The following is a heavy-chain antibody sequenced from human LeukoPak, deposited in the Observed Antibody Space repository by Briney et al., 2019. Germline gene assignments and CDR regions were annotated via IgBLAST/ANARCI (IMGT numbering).Heavy chain of an antibody. V-gene: IGHV4-59*01. J-gene: IGHJ4*02. CDR2: IYYSGST. CDR3: ARDRVGGGLALFDY. CDR1: GGSISSYY. D-gene: IGHD3-16*01. Sequence: SETLSLTCTVSGGSISSYYWSWIRQPPGKGLEWIGYIYYSGSTNYNPSLKSRVTISIDTSKNQFSLKLSSVTAADTAVYYCARDRVGGGLALFDYWGQGTLVTVSS.